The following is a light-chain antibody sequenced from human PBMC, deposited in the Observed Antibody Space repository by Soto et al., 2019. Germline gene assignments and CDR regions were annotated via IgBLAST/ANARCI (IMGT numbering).Light chain of an antibody. CDR1: SGDIGTYNL. Sequence: QSVLPQPASVSGSPGQSITISCTGTSGDIGTYNLVSWYQQHPGKAPTLMIFEVTRRPSGVSARFSGSKSGNTASLTISGLQPEDEADYYCCSYAGTFVFGPGTKVTVL. V-gene: IGLV2-23*02. J-gene: IGLJ1*01. CDR2: EVT. CDR3: CSYAGTFV.